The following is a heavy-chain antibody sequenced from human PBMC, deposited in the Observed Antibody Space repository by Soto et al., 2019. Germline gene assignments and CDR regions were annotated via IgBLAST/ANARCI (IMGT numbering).Heavy chain of an antibody. CDR1: GGSFSGYY. V-gene: IGHV4-34*01. Sequence: QVQLQQWGAGLLKPSETLSLTCAVYGGSFSGYYWSWIRQPPGKGLEWIGEINHSGTINYNPSLKSRVTISVDTSKNQFSLKLRSVTSADMAVYFCARADSSSWWGGFDYWGQGTLVTVSS. D-gene: IGHD6-13*01. CDR2: INHSGTI. CDR3: ARADSSSWWGGFDY. J-gene: IGHJ4*02.